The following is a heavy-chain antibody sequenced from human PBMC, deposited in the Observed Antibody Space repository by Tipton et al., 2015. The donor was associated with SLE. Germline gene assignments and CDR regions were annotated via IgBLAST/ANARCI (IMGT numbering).Heavy chain of an antibody. D-gene: IGHD6-19*01. CDR3: ARGRGSSGWWRDAFDI. CDR2: MNPNSGNT. Sequence: QLVQSGTEVKKPGASVKVSCKASGYTFTSYDINWVRQATGQGLEWMGWMNPNSGNTGYAQKFQGRVTMTRNTSISTAYMELSSLRSEDTAVYYCARGRGSSGWWRDAFDIWGQGTMVTVSS. V-gene: IGHV1-8*01. CDR1: GYTFTSYD. J-gene: IGHJ3*02.